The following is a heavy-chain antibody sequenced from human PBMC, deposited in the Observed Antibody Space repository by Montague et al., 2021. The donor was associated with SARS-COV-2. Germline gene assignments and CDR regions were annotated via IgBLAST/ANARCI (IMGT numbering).Heavy chain of an antibody. CDR1: GASMSSDY. CDR2: THYSGST. J-gene: IGHJ4*02. D-gene: IGHD3-9*01. CDR3: ARGRGFDWLGLDAYYFDY. V-gene: IGHV4-59*01. Sequence: SETLSLTCTVSGASMSSDYWTWIRRPPGKGLEWIGCTHYSGSTDYNPSLKSRVTISVDTSRTQFSLRLTSMSAADTAVYYCARGRGFDWLGLDAYYFDYWGQGALVAVSS.